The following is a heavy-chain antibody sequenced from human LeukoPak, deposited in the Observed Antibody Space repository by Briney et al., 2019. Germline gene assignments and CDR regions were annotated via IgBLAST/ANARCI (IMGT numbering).Heavy chain of an antibody. D-gene: IGHD6-19*01. Sequence: GGSLRLSCAASGFTFSSYSMNWVRQAPGKGLEWVSSISSSSSYIYYADSVKGRFTISRDNSKNTLYLQMNSLRAEDTAVYYCAKIPDTSGWYEFDYWGQGTLVTVSS. CDR2: ISSSSSYI. V-gene: IGHV3-21*04. J-gene: IGHJ4*02. CDR1: GFTFSSYS. CDR3: AKIPDTSGWYEFDY.